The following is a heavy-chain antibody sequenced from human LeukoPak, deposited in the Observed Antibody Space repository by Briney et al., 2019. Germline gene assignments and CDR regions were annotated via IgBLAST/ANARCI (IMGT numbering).Heavy chain of an antibody. CDR2: IRYTHTGST. D-gene: IGHD3-22*01. J-gene: IGHJ3*02. V-gene: IGHV4-39*01. Sequence: PSETQSLTCTVSGGSISSSSYYWGWVRQPPGKGLEWIGSIRYTHTGSTYYNPSLKSRVTISGDTSKNQFSLKLTSVTAADTAVYYCSRRPITMNAFDIWGQGTMVTLSS. CDR1: GGSISSSSYY. CDR3: SRRPITMNAFDI.